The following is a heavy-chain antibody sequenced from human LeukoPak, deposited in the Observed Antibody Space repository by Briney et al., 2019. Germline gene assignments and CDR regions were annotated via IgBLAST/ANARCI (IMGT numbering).Heavy chain of an antibody. D-gene: IGHD5-24*01. Sequence: SETLSLTCAVYGESFSGYYWSWIRQPPGKGLEWIGEINHSGSTNYNPSLKSRVTISVDTSKNQFSLKLSSVTAADTAVYYCASTAGRWLQFEDYWGQGTLVTVSS. CDR3: ASTAGRWLQFEDY. CDR1: GESFSGYY. CDR2: INHSGST. V-gene: IGHV4-34*01. J-gene: IGHJ4*02.